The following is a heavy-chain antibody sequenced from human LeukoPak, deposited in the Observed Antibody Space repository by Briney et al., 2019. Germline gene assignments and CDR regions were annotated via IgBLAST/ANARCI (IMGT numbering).Heavy chain of an antibody. CDR3: ARGGLQNY. D-gene: IGHD5-24*01. CDR2: INHSGST. Sequence: SETLSLTCAVYGGSFSGYYWSWIRQPPGKGLEWIGEINHSGSTNYNPSLKSRVTISVDTSKNQFSLKLSSVTAADTAVYYCARGGLQNYWGQGTLVTVSS. J-gene: IGHJ4*02. CDR1: GGSFSGYY. V-gene: IGHV4-34*01.